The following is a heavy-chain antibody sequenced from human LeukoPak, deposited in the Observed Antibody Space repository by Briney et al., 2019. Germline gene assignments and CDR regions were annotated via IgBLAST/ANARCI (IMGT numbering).Heavy chain of an antibody. J-gene: IGHJ4*02. V-gene: IGHV1-24*01. CDR2: IIPPFNTP. Sequence: ASVKVSCKVSGYTLTELSMHWVRQAPGQGLEWMGGIIPPFNTPTYAQKFLGRLTITTDESSHTAYMVLYRLRSDDSAVYYCATGKDSGTILGHSFDDWGQGTLVTVSS. CDR1: GYTLTELS. CDR3: ATGKDSGTILGHSFDD. D-gene: IGHD1-26*01.